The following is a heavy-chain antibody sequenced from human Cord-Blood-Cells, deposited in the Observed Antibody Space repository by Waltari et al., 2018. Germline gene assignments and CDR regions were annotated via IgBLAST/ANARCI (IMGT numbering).Heavy chain of an antibody. Sequence: QVQLVQSGAEVKKPGASVKVSCKVSGYTLTELSMHWVRQAPGKGLEWMGGFDPEEEETTYAQKFQGRVTMTEDTSTDTAYMELSSLRSEDTAVYYCATDLGWGELSRFDYWGQGTLVTVSS. CDR3: ATDLGWGELSRFDY. J-gene: IGHJ4*02. CDR1: GYTLTELS. D-gene: IGHD3-16*02. CDR2: FDPEEEET. V-gene: IGHV1-24*01.